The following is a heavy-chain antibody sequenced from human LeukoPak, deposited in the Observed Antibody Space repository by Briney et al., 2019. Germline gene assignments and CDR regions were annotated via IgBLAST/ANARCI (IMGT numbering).Heavy chain of an antibody. CDR1: GGSFSGYY. Sequence: SETLSLTCAVYGGSFSGYYWSWIRQPPGKGLEWIGEINHSGSTNYNPSLKSRVTISVDTSKNQFSLKLSSVTAADTAVYYCARVVRAPWLVFGGFLHPWGRGTLVTVSS. D-gene: IGHD6-19*01. CDR2: INHSGST. V-gene: IGHV4-34*01. CDR3: ARVVRAPWLVFGGFLHP. J-gene: IGHJ2*01.